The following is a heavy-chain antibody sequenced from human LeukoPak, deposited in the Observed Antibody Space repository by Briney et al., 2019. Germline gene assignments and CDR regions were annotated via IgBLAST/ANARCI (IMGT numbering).Heavy chain of an antibody. CDR1: GDSISSGDYY. D-gene: IGHD6-19*01. CDR3: ASNRWSSGWYTD. V-gene: IGHV4-61*02. CDR2: ISSSGST. J-gene: IGHJ4*02. Sequence: PSETLSLTCTVSGDSISSGDYYWSWIRQPAGKGLEWIGRISSSGSTNYNPSLKSRVTISVDTSKNQFSLKLSSVTAADTAVYYCASNRWSSGWYTDWGQGTLVTVSS.